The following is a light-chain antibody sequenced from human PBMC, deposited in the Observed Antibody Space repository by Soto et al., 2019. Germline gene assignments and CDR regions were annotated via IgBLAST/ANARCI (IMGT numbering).Light chain of an antibody. Sequence: EIVLTQSPATLSLSPLEIATLSCMASQSVSSYLAWYQQKPGQAPRLLIYDASNRATGIPARFSGTGSGTEFTLTIASLQSEDSAVYYCQQYHNWPPITFGQGTRLEIK. CDR3: QQYHNWPPIT. CDR1: QSVSSY. J-gene: IGKJ5*01. CDR2: DAS. V-gene: IGKV3-11*01.